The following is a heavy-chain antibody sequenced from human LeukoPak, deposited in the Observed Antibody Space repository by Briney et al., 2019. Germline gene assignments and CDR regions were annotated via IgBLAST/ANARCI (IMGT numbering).Heavy chain of an antibody. CDR2: IYYSGST. Sequence: PSETLSLTCTVSGGSISSYYWNWIRQPPGKGLEWIGYIYYSGSTNYNPSLKSRVTISVDTSKNQFSLKLSSVTAADTAVYYCARVSVVYATDAFDIWGQGTMVTVSS. D-gene: IGHD2-8*02. CDR1: GGSISSYY. V-gene: IGHV4-59*01. CDR3: ARVSVVYATDAFDI. J-gene: IGHJ3*02.